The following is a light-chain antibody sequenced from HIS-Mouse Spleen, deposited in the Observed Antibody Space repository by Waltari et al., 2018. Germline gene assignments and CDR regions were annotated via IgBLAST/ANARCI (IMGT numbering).Light chain of an antibody. Sequence: PSVSGSPGQSVTISCTGTSSDVGSYNRVSWYQQPPGTAPKLMIYEVSNRPSGVPDRFSGSKSGNTASLTISGLQAEDEADYYCSLYTSSSTLVFGGGTKLTVL. CDR1: SSDVGSYNR. J-gene: IGLJ2*01. CDR3: SLYTSSSTLV. CDR2: EVS. V-gene: IGLV2-18*01.